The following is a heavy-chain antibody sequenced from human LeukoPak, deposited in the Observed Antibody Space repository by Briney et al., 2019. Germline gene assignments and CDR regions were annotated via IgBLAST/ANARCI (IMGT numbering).Heavy chain of an antibody. CDR2: IYYSGST. J-gene: IGHJ5*02. V-gene: IGHV4-59*08. CDR1: GGSISSYY. Sequence: SETLSLTCTVSGGSISSYYWSWIRQPPGKGLEWIGYIYYSGSTNYNPSLKSRVTISVDTSKNQFSLKLSSVTAADTAVYYCARHWANLGLAPHSWFDPWGQGTLVTVSS. D-gene: IGHD3-3*02. CDR3: ARHWANLGLAPHSWFDP.